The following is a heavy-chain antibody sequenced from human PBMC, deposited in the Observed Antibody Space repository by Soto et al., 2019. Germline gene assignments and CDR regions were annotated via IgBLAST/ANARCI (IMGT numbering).Heavy chain of an antibody. D-gene: IGHD3-22*01. CDR3: ARDLAYYDSSGYYHLEYFDY. CDR1: GFTFSGYG. V-gene: IGHV3-33*01. Sequence: QVQLVESGGGVVQPGRSLRLSCAASGFTFSGYGMHWVRQAPGKGLEWVAVIWYDGSNKYYADSVKGRFTISRDNSKNTLYLQMNSLRAEDTAVYYCARDLAYYDSSGYYHLEYFDYWGQGTLVTVSS. CDR2: IWYDGSNK. J-gene: IGHJ4*02.